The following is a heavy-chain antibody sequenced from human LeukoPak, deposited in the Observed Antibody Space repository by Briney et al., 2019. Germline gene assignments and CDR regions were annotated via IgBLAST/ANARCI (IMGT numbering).Heavy chain of an antibody. CDR2: IRSKAYGGTT. CDR1: GFTFGDYA. V-gene: IGHV3-49*04. Sequence: GGSLRLSCTASGFTFGDYAMSWVRQAPGKGLEWVGFIRSKAYGGTTEYAASVKGRFTISRDDSKSIAYLQMNSLKAEDTAVYYCTRRPRGLYYYMDVWGKGTTVTISS. J-gene: IGHJ6*03. CDR3: TRRPRGLYYYMDV. D-gene: IGHD3-10*01.